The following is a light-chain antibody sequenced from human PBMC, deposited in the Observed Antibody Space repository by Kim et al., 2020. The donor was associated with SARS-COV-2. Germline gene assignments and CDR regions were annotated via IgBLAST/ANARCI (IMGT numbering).Light chain of an antibody. J-gene: IGKJ2*03. CDR3: QQYYCSPYS. CDR1: QSVLHSANNKNY. V-gene: IGKV4-1*01. CDR2: WAS. Sequence: DIVMTQSPDSLAVSLGERATINCKSSQSVLHSANNKNYLAWYQQKPGQPPKLLIYWASTRESGVPDRFSGSGSGTDFTLTISSLQAEDVTVYYCQQYYCSPYSFGQGTKLEIK.